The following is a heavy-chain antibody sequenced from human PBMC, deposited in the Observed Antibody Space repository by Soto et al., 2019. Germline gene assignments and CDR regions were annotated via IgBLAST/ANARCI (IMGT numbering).Heavy chain of an antibody. J-gene: IGHJ3*02. CDR3: AIRPTDAFDI. V-gene: IGHV4-31*02. Sequence: SETLSLTCTVSGGSISSGGYYWIWIRQHPGKGLEWIGYIYYSGSTYYNLSLKSRVTISVDTSKNQFSLKLSSVTAADTAVYYCAIRPTDAFDIWGQGTMVTVS. CDR1: GGSISSGGYY. CDR2: IYYSGST.